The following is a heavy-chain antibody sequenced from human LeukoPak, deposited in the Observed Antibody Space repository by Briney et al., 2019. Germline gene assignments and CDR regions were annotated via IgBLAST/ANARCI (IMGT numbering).Heavy chain of an antibody. CDR3: ASQYCSGGSCPPDAFDI. CDR1: GGTFSSYA. V-gene: IGHV1-69*05. J-gene: IGHJ3*02. Sequence: ASVKVSCKASGGTFSSYAISWVRQAPGQGLEWMGGIIPIFGTANYAQKFQGRVTITTDESTGTAYMELSSLRSEDTAVYYCASQYCSGGSCPPDAFDIWGQGTMVTVSS. D-gene: IGHD2-15*01. CDR2: IIPIFGTA.